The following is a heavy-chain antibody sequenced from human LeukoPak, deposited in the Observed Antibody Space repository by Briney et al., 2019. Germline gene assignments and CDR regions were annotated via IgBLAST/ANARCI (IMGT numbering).Heavy chain of an antibody. CDR3: ARVWSSSGTVDY. J-gene: IGHJ4*02. V-gene: IGHV1-2*06. CDR2: INPNSGGT. D-gene: IGHD6-19*01. CDR1: GYTFTGYY. Sequence: ASVKVSCKACGYTFTGYYMHWVRQAPGQGLEWMGRINPNSGGTNYAQKFQGRVTMTRDTSISTAYMELSRLRSDDTAVYYCARVWSSSGTVDYWGQGTLVTVSS.